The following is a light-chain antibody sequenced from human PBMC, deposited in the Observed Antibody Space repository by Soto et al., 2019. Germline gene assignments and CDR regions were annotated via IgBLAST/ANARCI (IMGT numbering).Light chain of an antibody. CDR3: SSYTSSSTLL. J-gene: IGLJ1*01. V-gene: IGLV2-14*01. Sequence: QSALTQPASVSGSPGQSITISCTGTSSDVGGYNYVSWYQQHPGKAPKLMIYDVSNRPSGVSNRFSGSKSGNTASLTISGLQADAEADYFCSSYTSSSTLLFGTGTKLTVL. CDR1: SSDVGGYNY. CDR2: DVS.